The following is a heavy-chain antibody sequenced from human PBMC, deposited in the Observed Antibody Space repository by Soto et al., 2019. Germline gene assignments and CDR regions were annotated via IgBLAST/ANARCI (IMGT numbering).Heavy chain of an antibody. D-gene: IGHD4-17*01. CDR2: IGSDGARD. CDR3: ARDDDYPDNGLDY. Sequence: QVQLVESGGGVVQPGGSLRLSCAASGFTFGRHGMHWVRQAPGKGLEWVAVIGSDGARDSYADSMKGRFSISRDNGQNTLHLQINSLRVEDTAVYYCARDDDYPDNGLDYWGQGTLVTFSS. CDR1: GFTFGRHG. V-gene: IGHV3-33*01. J-gene: IGHJ4*02.